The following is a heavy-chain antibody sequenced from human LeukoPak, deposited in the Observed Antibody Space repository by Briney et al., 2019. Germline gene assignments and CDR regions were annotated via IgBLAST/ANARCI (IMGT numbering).Heavy chain of an antibody. V-gene: IGHV3-23*01. J-gene: IGHJ4*02. CDR1: GITLSNYG. CDR2: ISGSGGST. Sequence: GGSLRLSCSVSGITLSNYGMRWLRQAPGKGLEWVAGISGSGGSTKYADTVKGRFTISRDNRKNTLYLQMNSLRVEDTAVYVCAKRGVVIRVILVGFHKEAYYFDSWGQGALVTVSS. D-gene: IGHD3-22*01. CDR3: AKRGVVIRVILVGFHKEAYYFDS.